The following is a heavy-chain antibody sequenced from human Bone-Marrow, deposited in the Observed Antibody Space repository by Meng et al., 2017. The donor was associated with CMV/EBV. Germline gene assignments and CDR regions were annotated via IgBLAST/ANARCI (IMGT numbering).Heavy chain of an antibody. J-gene: IGHJ3*02. CDR1: GGSISSSSYY. D-gene: IGHD2-2*01. CDR3: AREGIVVVPAANDAFDI. V-gene: IGHV4-39*07. CDR2: IYYSGST. Sequence: SETLSLTCTVSGGSISSSSYYWGWIRQPPGKGLEWIGSIYYSGSTYCNPSLKSRVTISVDTSKNQFSLKLSSVTAADTAVYYCAREGIVVVPAANDAFDIWGQGTMVTV.